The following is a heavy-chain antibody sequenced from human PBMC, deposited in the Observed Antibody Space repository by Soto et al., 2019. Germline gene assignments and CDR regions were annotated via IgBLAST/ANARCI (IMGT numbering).Heavy chain of an antibody. Sequence: ASVKVSCKASGYTFSSNAIHWVRQAPGQELEWMGWINGGNGYAKYSQNFQDRVTLTRDASASTTYMELRSLRSDDTAVYYCARDTYSSSWYGKYYYYGMDVWGQGTTVTVSS. CDR3: ARDTYSSSWYGKYYYYGMDV. D-gene: IGHD6-13*01. J-gene: IGHJ6*02. CDR2: INGGNGYA. CDR1: GYTFSSNA. V-gene: IGHV1-3*01.